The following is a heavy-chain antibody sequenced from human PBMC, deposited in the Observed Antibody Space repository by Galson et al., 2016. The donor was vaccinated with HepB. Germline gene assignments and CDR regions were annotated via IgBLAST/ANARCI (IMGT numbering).Heavy chain of an antibody. Sequence: SETLSLTCSVSGGSINSRSFYWGWIRQPPGKGLEWIGSIYSSGSTYYRSSLKSRITISVDTSKNHFSLNLTSVTAADTAVYYCSRHGIGRANYYNLVMDVWGQGTTVTVSS. D-gene: IGHD1-14*01. V-gene: IGHV4-39*01. CDR1: GGSINSRSFY. J-gene: IGHJ6*02. CDR2: IYSSGST. CDR3: SRHGIGRANYYNLVMDV.